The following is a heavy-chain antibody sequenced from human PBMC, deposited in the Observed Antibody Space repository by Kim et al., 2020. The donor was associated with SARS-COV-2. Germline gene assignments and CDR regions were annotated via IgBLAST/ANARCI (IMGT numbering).Heavy chain of an antibody. Sequence: GGSLRLSCAASGFSFSDYAMNWVRQIPGKGLEWVSAITSRGDNTQYADSARDRFTFSRENSRNTLSLQMNSLRADDTAFYYCAKYSSDWWNEVIDSWGQGTVVTVSS. J-gene: IGHJ3*01. V-gene: IGHV3-23*01. CDR2: ITSRGDNT. CDR1: GFSFSDYA. CDR3: AKYSSDWWNEVIDS. D-gene: IGHD2-21*01.